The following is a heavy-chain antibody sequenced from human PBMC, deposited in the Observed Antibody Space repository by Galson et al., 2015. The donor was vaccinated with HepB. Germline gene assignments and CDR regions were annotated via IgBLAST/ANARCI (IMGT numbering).Heavy chain of an antibody. Sequence: SLRLSCAASGFTFDDYAMHWVRQAPGKGLEWVSGISWNSGSIGYADSVKGRFTISRDNAKNSLYLQMNSLRAEDTALYYCAKDIRAGRNSGSYYYYYGMDVWGQGTTVTVSS. CDR3: AKDIRAGRNSGSYYYYYGMDV. CDR2: ISWNSGSI. CDR1: GFTFDDYA. D-gene: IGHD1-26*01. J-gene: IGHJ6*02. V-gene: IGHV3-9*01.